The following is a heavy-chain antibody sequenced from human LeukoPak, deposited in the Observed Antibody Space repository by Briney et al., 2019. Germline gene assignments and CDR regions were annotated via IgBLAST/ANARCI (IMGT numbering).Heavy chain of an antibody. D-gene: IGHD3-22*01. CDR2: ISAYNGNT. CDR3: ARGATYYYDSSGYYFDY. V-gene: IGHV1-18*01. J-gene: IGHJ4*02. CDR1: GYTFTSYG. Sequence: GAPVKVSCKASGYTFTSYGISWVRQAPGQGLEWMGWISAYNGNTNYAQKLQGRVTMTTDTSTGTAYMELRSLRSDDTAVYYCARGATYYYDSSGYYFDYWGQGTLVTVSS.